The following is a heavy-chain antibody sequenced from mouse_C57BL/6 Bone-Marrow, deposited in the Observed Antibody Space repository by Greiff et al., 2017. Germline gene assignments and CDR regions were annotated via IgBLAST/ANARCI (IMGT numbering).Heavy chain of an antibody. CDR2: ISSGGSYT. J-gene: IGHJ2*01. Sequence: EVMLVESGGDLVKPGGSLKLSCAASGFTFSSYGMSWVRQTPDKRLEWVATISSGGSYTYYPASVKGRFTIARDNAKNTLYLQMSRLKSEDTAMYYCACPGDPYYFDYWGQGTTLTVSS. V-gene: IGHV5-6*01. CDR1: GFTFSSYG. CDR3: ACPGDPYYFDY.